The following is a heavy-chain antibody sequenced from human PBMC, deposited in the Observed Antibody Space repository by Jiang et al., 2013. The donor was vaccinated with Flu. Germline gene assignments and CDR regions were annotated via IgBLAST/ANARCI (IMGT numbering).Heavy chain of an antibody. J-gene: IGHJ4*02. V-gene: IGHV3-48*01. CDR3: ARDWVYYFDY. D-gene: IGHD2-8*01. Sequence: YYADSVKGRFTISRDNAKNSLYLQMNSLRAEDTAVYYCARDWVYYFDYWGQGTLVTVSS.